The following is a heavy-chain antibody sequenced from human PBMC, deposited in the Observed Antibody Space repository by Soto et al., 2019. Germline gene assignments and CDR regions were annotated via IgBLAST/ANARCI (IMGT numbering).Heavy chain of an antibody. Sequence: GSLRLSCAASGFTFSSYWMCWVRQAPGKGLEWVANIKQDGSEKYYVDSVKGRFTISRDNAKNSLYLQMNSLRAEDTAVYYCARDLVGDFWSGYYDNWFDPWGQGTLVTVSS. J-gene: IGHJ5*02. CDR1: GFTFSSYW. D-gene: IGHD3-3*01. V-gene: IGHV3-7*01. CDR2: IKQDGSEK. CDR3: ARDLVGDFWSGYYDNWFDP.